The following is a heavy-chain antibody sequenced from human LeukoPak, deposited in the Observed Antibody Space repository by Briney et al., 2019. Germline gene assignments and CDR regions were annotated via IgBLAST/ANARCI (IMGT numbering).Heavy chain of an antibody. D-gene: IGHD6-19*01. CDR2: IYYSGST. J-gene: IGHJ6*03. V-gene: IGHV4-59*01. CDR1: GGSISSYY. CDR3: ARAGYSSGWYGYYYYYMDV. Sequence: PSETLSLTCTVSGGSISSYYWSWIRQPPGKGLEWIGYIYYSGSTNYNPSLKSRVTISVDTSKNQFSLKLSSVTAADTAVYYCARAGYSSGWYGYYYYYMDVWGKGTTVTVSS.